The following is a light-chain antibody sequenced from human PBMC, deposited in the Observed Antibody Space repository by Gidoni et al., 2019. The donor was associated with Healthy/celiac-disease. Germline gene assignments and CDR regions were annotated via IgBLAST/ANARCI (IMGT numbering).Light chain of an antibody. J-gene: IGLJ2*01. Sequence: HSPLTLPAPLSGPPRQSITISCTGTRSDVGSYNLVSWYQQHQGKAPKLMIYEGSKRPSGVSNRFSGSKSGNTASLTISGLQAEDEADYYCCSYAGSSTLFGGGTKLTVL. CDR2: EGS. V-gene: IGLV2-23*01. CDR1: RSDVGSYNL. CDR3: CSYAGSSTL.